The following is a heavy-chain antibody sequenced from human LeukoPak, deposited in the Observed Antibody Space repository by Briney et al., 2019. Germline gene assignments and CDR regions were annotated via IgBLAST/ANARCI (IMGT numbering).Heavy chain of an antibody. CDR2: IYYSGST. CDR1: GGSISSYS. V-gene: IGHV4-59*08. J-gene: IGHJ3*01. D-gene: IGHD4-23*01. Sequence: SETLSLTCTVSGGSISSYSWSWIRQPPGKGLEWIGFIYYSGSTNYNPSLKSRVTISVDTSKNQFSLKLSSVTAADTAVYYCARPSLDYGGIDAFDFWGQGTLVTVSS. CDR3: ARPSLDYGGIDAFDF.